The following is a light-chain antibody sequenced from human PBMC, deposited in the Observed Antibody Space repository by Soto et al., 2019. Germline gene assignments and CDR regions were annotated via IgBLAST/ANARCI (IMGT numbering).Light chain of an antibody. J-gene: IGLJ2*01. Sequence: QSVLPQPASVSGSPGQSIPISCTGTSSDVGGYNYVSWYQQHPGKAPKLMIYDVSNRPSGVSNRFSGSKSGNTASLTISGLQAEDEADYYCSSYTSTSPVVFGGGTQLNVL. CDR2: DVS. CDR1: SSDVGGYNY. V-gene: IGLV2-14*01. CDR3: SSYTSTSPVV.